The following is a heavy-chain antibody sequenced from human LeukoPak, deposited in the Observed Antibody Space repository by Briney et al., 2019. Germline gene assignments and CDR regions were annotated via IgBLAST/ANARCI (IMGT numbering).Heavy chain of an antibody. J-gene: IGHJ5*02. V-gene: IGHV3-13*04. Sequence: GGSLRLSCAASGFTFSYYDMHWVRQATGKGLEWVSGIGIAGDTYYPGSVKGRFTISRENAKNSLHLQMNSLRAGDTAVYYCARGRSDLSFDPWGQGTLVIVSS. CDR3: ARGRSDLSFDP. D-gene: IGHD6-19*01. CDR1: GFTFSYYD. CDR2: IGIAGDT.